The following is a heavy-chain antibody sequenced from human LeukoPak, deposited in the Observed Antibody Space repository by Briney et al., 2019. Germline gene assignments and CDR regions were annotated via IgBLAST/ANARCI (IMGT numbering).Heavy chain of an antibody. D-gene: IGHD3-9*01. J-gene: IGHJ4*02. CDR2: IYHSGST. CDR1: GGSISSGGYS. CDR3: ARDGGGLNDIHADY. Sequence: PSETLSLTCAVSGGSISSGGYSWSWIRQPPGKGLERIGYIYHSGSTYYNPSLMSRVTISVDRSKNQFSLKLSSVTAADTAVYYCARDGGGLNDIHADYWGQGTLVTVSS. V-gene: IGHV4-30-2*01.